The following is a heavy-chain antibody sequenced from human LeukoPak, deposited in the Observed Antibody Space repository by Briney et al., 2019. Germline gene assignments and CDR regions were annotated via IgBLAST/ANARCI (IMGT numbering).Heavy chain of an antibody. CDR1: GFTVGSNY. J-gene: IGHJ5*02. D-gene: IGHD5-24*01. CDR2: IYTSGNT. Sequence: GGSLRLSCAASGFTVGSNYMGWVRQAPGKTLEWVSVIYTSGNTYYADSVKGRFTISRDTSKNTLFLQMNSMRAEDTAVYYCARVPDGYNLGTYFDPWGQGTLVTVSS. V-gene: IGHV3-53*01. CDR3: ARVPDGYNLGTYFDP.